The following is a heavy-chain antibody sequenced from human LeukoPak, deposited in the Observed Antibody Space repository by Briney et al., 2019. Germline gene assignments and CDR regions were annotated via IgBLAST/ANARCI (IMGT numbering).Heavy chain of an antibody. V-gene: IGHV5-51*01. J-gene: IGHJ4*02. CDR3: ARARYCSGGSCYAEY. CDR1: GYSFTTYW. D-gene: IGHD2-15*01. Sequence: KPGESLKISCKGSGYSFTTYWIGWVRQLPGKGLEWMGIIYPGDSDTRYSPSFQGQVTISADKTISTAYLQWSSLKASDTAMYYCARARYCSGGSCYAEYWGQGTLLTVFS. CDR2: IYPGDSDT.